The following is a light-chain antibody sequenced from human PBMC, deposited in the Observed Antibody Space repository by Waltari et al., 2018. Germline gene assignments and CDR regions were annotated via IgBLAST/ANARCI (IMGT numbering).Light chain of an antibody. CDR3: CTFTSSGTWV. V-gene: IGLV2-23*01. CDR1: SDVGIYHL. CDR2: GAT. J-gene: IGLJ2*01. Sequence: QPALPQPAPVSGSPGQPITISSTSDVGIYHLVSWYQQRPGTAPKLKIYGATKRPSGVSDRFSGSKSVNTASLTISGLQAEDEADYYCCTFTSSGTWVFGGGTKLTVL.